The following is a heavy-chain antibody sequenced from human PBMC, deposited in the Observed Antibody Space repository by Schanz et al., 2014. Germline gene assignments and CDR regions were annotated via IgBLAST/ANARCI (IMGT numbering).Heavy chain of an antibody. V-gene: IGHV3-74*01. J-gene: IGHJ4*02. CDR1: GSTFSAYW. Sequence: LLVESGGGLVQPGGSLRLSCAASGSTFSAYWMHWVRQAPGKGLEWVSGISDRGDGTNYGDSVRGRFTISRDNSRNTVYLQMNNVGVDDTATYYCVKTDAGWRFDYWGQGTLVIVSS. CDR3: VKTDAGWRFDY. CDR2: ISDRGDGT. D-gene: IGHD6-19*01.